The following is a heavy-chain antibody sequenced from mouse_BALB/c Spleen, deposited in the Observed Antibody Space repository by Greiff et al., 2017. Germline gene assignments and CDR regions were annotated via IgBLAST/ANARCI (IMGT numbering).Heavy chain of an antibody. Sequence: EVKLMESGGGLVQPGGSLKLSCAASGFTFSSYTMSWVRQTPEKRLEWVAYISNGGGSTYYPDTVKGRFTISRDNAKNTLYLQMSSLKSEDTAMYYCARRDDYDGFAYWGQGTLVTVSA. V-gene: IGHV5-12-2*01. CDR2: ISNGGGST. CDR3: ARRDDYDGFAY. J-gene: IGHJ3*01. D-gene: IGHD2-4*01. CDR1: GFTFSSYT.